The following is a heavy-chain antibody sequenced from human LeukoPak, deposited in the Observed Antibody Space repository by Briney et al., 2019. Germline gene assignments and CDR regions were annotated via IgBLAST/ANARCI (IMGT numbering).Heavy chain of an antibody. J-gene: IGHJ4*02. CDR3: ATALYGSGTLQSDS. CDR1: AASISSYY. V-gene: IGHV4-59*01. CDR2: IYSSEST. D-gene: IGHD3-10*01. Sequence: SHSLSLTCTVSAASISSYYWSWIRQPPGKGLDWIAYIYSSESTNYNHSLMSRVTISADTSKNQSSLKLSSVPAADAPVYYRATALYGSGTLQSDSWGQGTLVTVSS.